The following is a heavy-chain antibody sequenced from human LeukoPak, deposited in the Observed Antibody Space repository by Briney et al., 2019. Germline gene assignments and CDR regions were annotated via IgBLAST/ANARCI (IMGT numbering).Heavy chain of an antibody. Sequence: ASVKVSCKASGYTFTSYGISWVRQAPGQGLEWMGWISAYNGNTNYAQKPQGSVTMTTDTFTSTAYMELRSLRSDDTAVYYCARVPVAARRVDYWGQGTLVTVSS. V-gene: IGHV1-18*01. CDR2: ISAYNGNT. CDR1: GYTFTSYG. CDR3: ARVPVAARRVDY. D-gene: IGHD6-6*01. J-gene: IGHJ4*02.